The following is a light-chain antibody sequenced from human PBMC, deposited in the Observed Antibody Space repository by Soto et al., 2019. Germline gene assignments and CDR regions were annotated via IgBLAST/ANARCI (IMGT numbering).Light chain of an antibody. CDR1: QSVSSN. CDR2: GAS. Sequence: TVMTQSPATLSVSPGERATLSCRASQSVSSNLAWYQQKPGQAPRLLIFGASTRATGIPARFSGSGSGTDFTLTISSLQSEDFAVYYCQQYNNWPPVTFGQGTRLEIK. J-gene: IGKJ5*01. V-gene: IGKV3-15*01. CDR3: QQYNNWPPVT.